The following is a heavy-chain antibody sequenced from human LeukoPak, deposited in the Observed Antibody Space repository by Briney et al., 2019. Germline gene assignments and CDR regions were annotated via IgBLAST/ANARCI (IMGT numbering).Heavy chain of an antibody. CDR3: AREWPYSSSWSSFDS. V-gene: IGHV3-30*04. CDR1: GFTFSSYA. CDR2: ISYDGRNK. J-gene: IGHJ4*02. D-gene: IGHD6-13*01. Sequence: GRSLRLSCAASGFTFSSYALHWVRQAPGKGLEWVAVISYDGRNKYYADSVKGRFTISRDNSKNTLYLQMNSLRPEDTAVYYCAREWPYSSSWSSFDSWGQGIMVTVSS.